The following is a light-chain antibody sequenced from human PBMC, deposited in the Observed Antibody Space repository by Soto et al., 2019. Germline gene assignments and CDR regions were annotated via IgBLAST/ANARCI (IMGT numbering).Light chain of an antibody. J-gene: IGKJ4*01. V-gene: IGKV3-20*01. CDR3: QQFSSYPLT. CDR2: DAS. Sequence: EIVLTQSPGTLSLSPGEIATLSFRASQSVRSNLAWYHQKPGQAPRLLIYDASSRATGIPDRFSGGGSGTDFTLTISRLEPEDFAVYYCQQFSSYPLTFGGGTKVDIK. CDR1: QSVRSN.